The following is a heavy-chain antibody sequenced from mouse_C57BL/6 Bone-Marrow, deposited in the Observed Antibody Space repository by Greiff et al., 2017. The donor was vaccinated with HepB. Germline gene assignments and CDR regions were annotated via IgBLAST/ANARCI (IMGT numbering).Heavy chain of an antibody. Sequence: EVQRVESGGGLVKPGGSLKLSCAASGFTFSDYGMHWVRQAPEKGLEWVAYISSGSSTIYYADTVKGQFTISRENAKNTLFLQMTSLRSEDTAMYYCARRDYYGSSQGYFDVWGTGTTVTVSS. J-gene: IGHJ1*03. V-gene: IGHV5-17*01. CDR1: GFTFSDYG. CDR3: ARRDYYGSSQGYFDV. CDR2: ISSGSSTI. D-gene: IGHD1-1*01.